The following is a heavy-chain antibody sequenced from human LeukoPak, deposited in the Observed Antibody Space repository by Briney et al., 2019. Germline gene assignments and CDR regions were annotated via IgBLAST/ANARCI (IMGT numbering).Heavy chain of an antibody. V-gene: IGHV1-2*02. CDR1: GYTFTGYY. CDR2: INPNSGGT. Sequence: GASVTVSCTASGYTFTGYYMHWVRQAPGQGLEWMGWINPNSGGTNYAQKFQGRVTMTRDTSISTAYMELSRLRSDDTAVYYCARATYCGGDCYFDYWGQGTLVTVSS. CDR3: ARATYCGGDCYFDY. D-gene: IGHD2-21*02. J-gene: IGHJ4*02.